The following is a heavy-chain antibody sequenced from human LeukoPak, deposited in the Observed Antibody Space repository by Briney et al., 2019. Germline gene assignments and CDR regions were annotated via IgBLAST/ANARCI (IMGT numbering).Heavy chain of an antibody. CDR3: ASEYCSSTSCYPYAFDI. D-gene: IGHD2-2*01. J-gene: IGHJ3*02. V-gene: IGHV1-2*02. CDR2: INPNSGGT. Sequence: ASVKVSCKASGYTFTNYAMHWVRQAPGQRLEWMGWINPNSGGTNYAQKFQGRVTMTRDTSISTAYMELSRLRSDDTAVYYCASEYCSSTSCYPYAFDIWGQGTMVTVSS. CDR1: GYTFTNYA.